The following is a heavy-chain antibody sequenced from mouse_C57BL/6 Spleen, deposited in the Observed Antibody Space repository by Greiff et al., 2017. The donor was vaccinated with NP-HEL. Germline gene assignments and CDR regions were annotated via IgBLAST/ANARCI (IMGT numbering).Heavy chain of an antibody. CDR1: GFNIKDDY. CDR3: TTGAYGSSSWFAY. CDR2: IDPENGDT. D-gene: IGHD1-1*01. Sequence: EVQLQQSGAELVRPGASVKLSCTASGFNIKDDYMHWVKQRPEQGLEWIGWIDPENGDTEYASKFQGKATITADTSSNTAYLQLSSLTSEATAVYYCTTGAYGSSSWFAYWGQGTLVTVSA. J-gene: IGHJ3*01. V-gene: IGHV14-4*01.